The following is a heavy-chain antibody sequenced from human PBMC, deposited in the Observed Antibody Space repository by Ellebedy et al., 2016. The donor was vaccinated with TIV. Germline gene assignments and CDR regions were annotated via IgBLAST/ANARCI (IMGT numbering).Heavy chain of an antibody. Sequence: ASVKVSCKAAGYTFTSYYMHWVRQAPGQGLEWMGIINPSGGSTSYAQKLQGRVTMTRDTSTRTVYMELSRLRSEDTAMYYCARDSGSYYPFGYWGQGTLVTVSS. CDR3: ARDSGSYYPFGY. V-gene: IGHV1-46*04. J-gene: IGHJ4*02. CDR1: GYTFTSYY. D-gene: IGHD1-26*01. CDR2: INPSGGST.